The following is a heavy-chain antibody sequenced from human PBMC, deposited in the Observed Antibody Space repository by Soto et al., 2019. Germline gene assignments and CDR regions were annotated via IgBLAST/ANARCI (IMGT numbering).Heavy chain of an antibody. J-gene: IGHJ6*02. V-gene: IGHV3-30-3*01. Sequence: QVQLVESGGGVVQPGRSLRLSCAASGFTFSRYAMHWVRQAPGKGLEWVAVISYDGSNKYYADSVKGRFTISRDNSKNTLYLQMNSLRTEDMAVYYCARSVGIDYYYYGMDVWGQGTTVTVSS. D-gene: IGHD1-26*01. CDR1: GFTFSRYA. CDR3: ARSVGIDYYYYGMDV. CDR2: ISYDGSNK.